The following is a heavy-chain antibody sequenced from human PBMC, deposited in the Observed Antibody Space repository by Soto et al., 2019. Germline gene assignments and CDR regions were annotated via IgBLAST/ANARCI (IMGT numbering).Heavy chain of an antibody. CDR2: IYYSGST. CDR3: ARVWFGGGDCYFDC. V-gene: IGHV4-59*01. J-gene: IGHJ4*02. D-gene: IGHD2-21*02. CDR1: GGSISSYY. Sequence: PSETLSLTCTVSGGSISSYYWSWIRQPPGKGLEWIGYIYYSGSTNYNPSLKSRVTISVDTSKNQFSLKLSSVTAADTAVYYCARVWFGGGDCYFDCWGQGTLVTVSS.